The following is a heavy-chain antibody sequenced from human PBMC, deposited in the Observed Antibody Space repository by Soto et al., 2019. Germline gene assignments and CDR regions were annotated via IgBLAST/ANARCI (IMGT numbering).Heavy chain of an antibody. D-gene: IGHD3-10*01. CDR3: AKDLTFYYRSAGAS. CDR1: VFTLSSYY. V-gene: IGHV3-23*01. J-gene: IGHJ4*02. CDR2: ISGSGGDT. Sequence: GGSLRFSCAASVFTLSSYYMSLVRQAPGKGLECVSAISGSGGDTYYAASVKGRFPISRDNSKNTMFLQMNSLRAEDTAVYYCAKDLTFYYRSAGASWGQGTLVTVAS.